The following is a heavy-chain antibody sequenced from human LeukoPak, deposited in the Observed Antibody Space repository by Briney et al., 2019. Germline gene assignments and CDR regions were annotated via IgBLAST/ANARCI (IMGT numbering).Heavy chain of an antibody. D-gene: IGHD3-16*01. V-gene: IGHV3-23*01. CDR1: GFIFSSHA. CDR3: AKSDHEIWGGLTPP. CDR2: ISTGGNT. Sequence: GGSLRLSCAASGFIFSSHAMSWVRQAPGKGLEWVSAISTGGNTFYLDSVKGRFTISRDNSKNTLYLQMDSLRAEDTALYYCAKSDHEIWGGLTPPWGQGTLVTVSS. J-gene: IGHJ5*02.